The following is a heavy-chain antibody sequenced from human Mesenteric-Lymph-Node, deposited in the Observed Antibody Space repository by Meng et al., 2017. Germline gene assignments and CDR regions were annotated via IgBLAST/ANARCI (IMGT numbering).Heavy chain of an antibody. J-gene: IGHJ3*02. V-gene: IGHV5-51*01. D-gene: IGHD6-19*01. CDR3: ARLLAVAGFDAFDI. Sequence: KVSCKGSGYSFTSYWIGWVRQMPGKGLEWMGIIYPGDSDTRYRPSFQGQVTISADKSISTAYLQWSSLKASDTAMYYCARLLAVAGFDAFDIWGQGTMVTVSS. CDR2: IYPGDSDT. CDR1: GYSFTSYW.